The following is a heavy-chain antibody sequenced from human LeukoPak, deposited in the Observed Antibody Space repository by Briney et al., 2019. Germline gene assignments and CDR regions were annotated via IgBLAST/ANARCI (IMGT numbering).Heavy chain of an antibody. D-gene: IGHD2-15*01. Sequence: GESLKISCKGSGYSFTSYWIGWVRQMPGKGLEWMGIIYPGDSATRYSPSFQGQVTISADKSISTAYLQWSSLKASDTAMYYCAGSNRLGYCSGGSCYRSYYFDYWGQGTLVTVSS. J-gene: IGHJ4*02. CDR3: AGSNRLGYCSGGSCYRSYYFDY. CDR1: GYSFTSYW. V-gene: IGHV5-51*01. CDR2: IYPGDSAT.